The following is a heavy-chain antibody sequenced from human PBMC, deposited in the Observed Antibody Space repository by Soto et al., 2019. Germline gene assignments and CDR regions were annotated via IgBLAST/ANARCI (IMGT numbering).Heavy chain of an antibody. CDR3: ARDPYFGAIDY. D-gene: IGHD3-16*01. V-gene: IGHV3-7*01. CDR1: GLAFSTSW. CDR2: LNPDGSVK. J-gene: IGHJ4*01. Sequence: EVQLVESGGGLVQPGGSLRLSCGASGLAFSTSWMAWVRQAPGKGLEWVAELNPDGSVKTCVDAVRGRVTISRDNAKNSVYLQMNSLRVEDTAMYYCARDPYFGAIDYWGPGTLVTVSP.